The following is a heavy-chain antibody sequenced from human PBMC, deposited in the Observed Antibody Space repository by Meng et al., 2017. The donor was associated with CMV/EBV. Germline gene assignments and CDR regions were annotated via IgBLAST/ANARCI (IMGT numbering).Heavy chain of an antibody. J-gene: IGHJ4*02. CDR3: ARDSGNSSGYYPFFDY. CDR1: GNFRSDA. CDR2: NIPIFGTA. V-gene: IGHV1-69*01. Sequence: GNFRSDAISWVRQAPGQGLEWMGGNIPIFGTANYAQEFQGRVTITADESTSTAYMELSSLRSEDTAVYYCARDSGNSSGYYPFFDYWGQGTLVTVSS. D-gene: IGHD3-22*01.